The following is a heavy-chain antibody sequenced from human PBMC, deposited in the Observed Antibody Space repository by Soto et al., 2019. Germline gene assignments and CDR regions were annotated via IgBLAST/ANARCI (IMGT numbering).Heavy chain of an antibody. J-gene: IGHJ6*03. CDR1: GFTFDDYA. CDR3: AKSGPLSIYYMDV. V-gene: IGHV3-9*01. D-gene: IGHD3-10*01. CDR2: ISWNSGSI. Sequence: GGSLRLSCAASGFTFDDYAMHWVRQAPGKGLEWVSVISWNSGSIGYADSVKGRFTISRDNAKNSLYLQMNSLRAEDTALYYCAKSGPLSIYYMDVWGKGTTVTVSS.